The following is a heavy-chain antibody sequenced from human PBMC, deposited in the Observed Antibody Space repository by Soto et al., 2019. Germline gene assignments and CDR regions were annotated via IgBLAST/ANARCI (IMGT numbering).Heavy chain of an antibody. CDR3: AGWGDDKRSDY. CDR2: IWYDGSIK. J-gene: IGHJ4*02. D-gene: IGHD3-16*01. CDR1: GFTFRSHG. V-gene: IGHV3-33*01. Sequence: QVQLVESGGGVVQPGRSLTLSCAASGFTFRSHGMHWVRQAPGKGLEWVAVIWYDGSIKYYAESVKGRFTISRDKSRNTLYLQRNSLRAEDRAVYYCAGWGDDKRSDYWGQGTLVTVSS.